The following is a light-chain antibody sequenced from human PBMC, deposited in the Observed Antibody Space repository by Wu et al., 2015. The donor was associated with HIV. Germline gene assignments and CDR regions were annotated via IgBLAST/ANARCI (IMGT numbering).Light chain of an antibody. CDR1: QSVSGT. V-gene: IGKV3-11*01. CDR2: DAS. J-gene: IGKJ5*01. Sequence: EIVLTQSPATLSFSPGERATLFCRASQSVSGTLAWYQQKLGQAPRLLIYDASNRATGIPARFTGSGSGTDFTLTINSLEPEDFAIYYCQQRRNWPLTFGQGTRLEIK. CDR3: QQRRNWPLT.